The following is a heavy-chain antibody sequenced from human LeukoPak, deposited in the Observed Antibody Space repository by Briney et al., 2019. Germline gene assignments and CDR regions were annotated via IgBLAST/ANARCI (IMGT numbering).Heavy chain of an antibody. CDR1: EFTFSSYT. CDR2: IKQDGSEK. V-gene: IGHV3-7*01. J-gene: IGHJ4*02. CDR3: ARGKYDSSGYPLLGFDY. Sequence: GGSLRLSCAASEFTFSSYTMNWVRQAPGKGLEWVANIKQDGSEKYYVDSVKGRFTISRDNAKNSLYLQMNSLRAEDTAVYYCARGKYDSSGYPLLGFDYWGQGTLVTVSS. D-gene: IGHD3-22*01.